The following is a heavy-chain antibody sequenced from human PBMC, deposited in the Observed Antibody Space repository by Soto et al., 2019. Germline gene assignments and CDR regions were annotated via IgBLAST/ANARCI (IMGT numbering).Heavy chain of an antibody. D-gene: IGHD6-19*01. CDR2: MNPNSGNT. V-gene: IGHV1-8*01. J-gene: IGHJ4*02. Sequence: QVQLVQSGAEVKKPGASVKVSCKASGYTFTSYDINWVRQATGQGLEWMGWMNPNSGNTGYAQKSQGRVNRTRNTSISTAYMELSSLRSEDTAVYYCARGRGHSSGWYGDYWGQGNLVTVSS. CDR3: ARGRGHSSGWYGDY. CDR1: GYTFTSYD.